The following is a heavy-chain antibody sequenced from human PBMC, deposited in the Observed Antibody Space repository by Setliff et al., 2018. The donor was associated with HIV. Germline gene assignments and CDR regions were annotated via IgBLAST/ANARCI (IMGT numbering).Heavy chain of an antibody. V-gene: IGHV3-48*03. CDR3: ARLSPPDDYGDLGGVDY. Sequence: GGSLRLSCAASGFTSGFTFTNYWMNWVRQAPGKGLEWVAYISSSDSTVYYIDSVKGRFTIYRHDAENSLFLQMDSLRAEDTAVYYCARLSPPDDYGDLGGVDYWGQGTLVTVSS. CDR1: GFTSGFTFTNYW. D-gene: IGHD4-17*01. J-gene: IGHJ4*02. CDR2: ISSSDSTV.